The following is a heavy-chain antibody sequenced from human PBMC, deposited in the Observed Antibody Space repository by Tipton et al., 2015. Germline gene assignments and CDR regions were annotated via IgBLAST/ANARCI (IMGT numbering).Heavy chain of an antibody. Sequence: TLSLTCTVSGGAITSDGFYWSWIRQHPGKGLEWIGCIFYTGSTYYNPSLKSRATLSVDTSKNQFSLKLSSVTAADTAVYYCARDGYNSNYFDYWGQGTLVTVSS. CDR3: ARDGYNSNYFDY. D-gene: IGHD5-24*01. V-gene: IGHV4-31*03. J-gene: IGHJ4*02. CDR1: GGAITSDGFY. CDR2: IFYTGST.